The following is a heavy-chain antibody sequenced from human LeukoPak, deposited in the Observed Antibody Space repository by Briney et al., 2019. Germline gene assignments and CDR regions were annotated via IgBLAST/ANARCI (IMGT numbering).Heavy chain of an antibody. Sequence: SETLSLTCTVSGDSISSYYWSWIRQPPGKGLEWIGYIYYSGTTSYNPSLRSRLTISVDTSKNQFSLRLTSVTAADAAVYYCARYGSGNYYHRGFDSWGQGTLVTVSS. J-gene: IGHJ4*02. CDR1: GDSISSYY. D-gene: IGHD3-10*01. CDR2: IYYSGTT. V-gene: IGHV4-59*01. CDR3: ARYGSGNYYHRGFDS.